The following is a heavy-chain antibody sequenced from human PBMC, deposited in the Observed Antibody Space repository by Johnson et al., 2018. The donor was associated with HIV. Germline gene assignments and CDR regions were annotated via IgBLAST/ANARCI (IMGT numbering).Heavy chain of an antibody. CDR1: GFTVSSNY. CDR3: ARGEGSGWHLAGAFDI. Sequence: VQLVESGGGLVQPGGSLRLSCAASGFTVSSNYMSWVRQAPGKGLEWVSVIYSGGSTYYADSVKGRFTISRDNSKNTLYLQMNSLRAEDTAVYYCARGEGSGWHLAGAFDIWGQGTMVTVSS. V-gene: IGHV3-66*02. CDR2: IYSGGST. D-gene: IGHD6-19*01. J-gene: IGHJ3*02.